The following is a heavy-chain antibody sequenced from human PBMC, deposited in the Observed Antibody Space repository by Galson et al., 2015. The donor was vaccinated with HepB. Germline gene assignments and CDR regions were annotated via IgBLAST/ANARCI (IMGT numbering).Heavy chain of an antibody. CDR2: IDWENNK. J-gene: IGHJ6*02. CDR3: ARNKQWLVPNYYYYYGMDV. CDR1: GFSLSTKGMC. V-gene: IGHV2-70*11. D-gene: IGHD6-19*01. Sequence: PALVKPTQTLTLTCTFSGFSLSTKGMCVSWIRQPPGKALEFLARIDWENNKYYSTSLKTRLTVSRDTSKNQVVLTMTNMDPVDTATYFCARNKQWLVPNYYYYYGMDVWGQRTTVTVSS.